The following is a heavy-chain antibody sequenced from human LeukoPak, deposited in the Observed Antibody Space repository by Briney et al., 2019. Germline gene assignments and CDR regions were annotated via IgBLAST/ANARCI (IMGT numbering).Heavy chain of an antibody. D-gene: IGHD6-19*01. V-gene: IGHV3-53*04. CDR1: GFTVSSNY. CDR2: IYSGGST. Sequence: GGSLRLSCAASGFTVSSNYMSWVRQASGKGLEWVSVIYSGGSTYYADSVKGRFTISRHNSKNTLYLQMNSLRAEDTAVYYCAREIGGWYGYAFDIWGQGTMVTVSS. CDR3: AREIGGWYGYAFDI. J-gene: IGHJ3*02.